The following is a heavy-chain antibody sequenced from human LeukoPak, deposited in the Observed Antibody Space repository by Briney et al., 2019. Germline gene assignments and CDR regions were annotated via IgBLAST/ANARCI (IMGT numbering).Heavy chain of an antibody. CDR2: IYYSGNT. V-gene: IGHV4-39*07. CDR3: ARDPY. Sequence: SETLSLTCTVSGGSISSSSYYWGWIRQPPGKGLEWIGSIYYSGNTYYNPSLKSRVTISVDTSKNQFSLKLNSVTAADTAVYYCARDPYWGQGTLVTVSS. J-gene: IGHJ4*02. CDR1: GGSISSSSYY.